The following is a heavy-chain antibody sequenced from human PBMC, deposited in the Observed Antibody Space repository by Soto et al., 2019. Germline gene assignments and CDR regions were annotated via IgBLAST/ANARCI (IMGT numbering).Heavy chain of an antibody. CDR3: ARGDDNSGYYYAFDY. CDR1: GFTFSSYD. V-gene: IGHV3-48*03. D-gene: IGHD3-22*01. Sequence: PGGSLRLSCEASGFTFSSYDMNWVRQAPGKGLEWVSYISGSGRTIYYADSVKGRFTISRDGAKKSLFLQMNSLRAEDTALYYCARGDDNSGYYYAFDYWGKGTPVTVS. J-gene: IGHJ4*02. CDR2: ISGSGRTI.